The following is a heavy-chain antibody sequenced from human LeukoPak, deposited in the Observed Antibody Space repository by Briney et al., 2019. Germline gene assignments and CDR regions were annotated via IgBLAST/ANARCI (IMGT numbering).Heavy chain of an antibody. CDR1: GFTFSSYA. J-gene: IGHJ6*02. V-gene: IGHV3-30-3*01. CDR2: ISYDGSNK. Sequence: GGSLRLSCAASGFTFSSYAMRWVRQAPGKGLEWVAVISYDGSNKYYADSVKGRFTISRDNSKNTLYLQMNSLRAEDTAVYYCARENYYRGYCSSTSCHTSHYYYGMDVWGQGTTVTVSS. D-gene: IGHD2-2*02. CDR3: ARENYYRGYCSSTSCHTSHYYYGMDV.